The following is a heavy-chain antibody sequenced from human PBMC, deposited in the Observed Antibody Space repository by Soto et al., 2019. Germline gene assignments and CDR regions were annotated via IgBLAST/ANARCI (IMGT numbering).Heavy chain of an antibody. V-gene: IGHV4-59*01. Sequence: QVQLQESGPGLVKPSETLSLTCTVSGGSISSYYWSCIRQPPGKGLEWIGYIYYSGSTNYNPSLKSRVTISVDTSKHQFSLKLGSVTAADTAVYSCARMYRSSPFVWNNMHVWRQGTTVTVSS. J-gene: IGHJ6*02. CDR1: GGSISSYY. CDR3: ARMYRSSPFVWNNMHV. D-gene: IGHD6-6*01. CDR2: IYYSGST.